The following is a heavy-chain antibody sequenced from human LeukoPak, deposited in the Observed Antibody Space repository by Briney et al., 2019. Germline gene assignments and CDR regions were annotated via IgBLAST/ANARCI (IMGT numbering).Heavy chain of an antibody. CDR2: INAGNGNT. V-gene: IGHV1-3*01. CDR1: GYTFTSYA. CDR3: ARGEVSGWNRYDYYYGMDV. J-gene: IGHJ6*02. D-gene: IGHD6-19*01. Sequence: ASVKVSCKASGYTFTSYAMHWVRQAPGQRLEWMGWINAGNGNTKYSQKFQGRVTITRDTSASTAYMELSSLRSEDTAVYYCARGEVSGWNRYDYYYGMDVWGQGTTVTVSS.